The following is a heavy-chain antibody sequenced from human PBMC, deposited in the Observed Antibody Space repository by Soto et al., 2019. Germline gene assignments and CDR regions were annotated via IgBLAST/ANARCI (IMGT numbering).Heavy chain of an antibody. D-gene: IGHD7-27*01. Sequence: GGSLRLSCAASGYTFSTYAMSWVRQTPGRGLEWVSGISGSGSSTFYAGSVKGRFTISRDNSMNTLYLQMNSLRADDTAVYYCALRKTGSYFDYWGQGSLVTVSS. CDR3: ALRKTGSYFDY. CDR2: ISGSGSST. J-gene: IGHJ4*02. CDR1: GYTFSTYA. V-gene: IGHV3-23*01.